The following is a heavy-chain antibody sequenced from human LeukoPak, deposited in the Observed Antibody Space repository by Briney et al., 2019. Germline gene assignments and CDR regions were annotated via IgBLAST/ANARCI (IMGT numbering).Heavy chain of an antibody. CDR3: ARPSGDYYDSSGYYRY. Sequence: SGGSLRLSCAAPGFTVSSNYMSWVRQAPGKGLEWVSVIYSGGSTYYADSVKGRFTISRDNSKNTLYLQMNSLRAEDTAVYYCARPSGDYYDSSGYYRYWGQGTLVTVSS. CDR1: GFTVSSNY. CDR2: IYSGGST. J-gene: IGHJ4*02. D-gene: IGHD3-22*01. V-gene: IGHV3-66*04.